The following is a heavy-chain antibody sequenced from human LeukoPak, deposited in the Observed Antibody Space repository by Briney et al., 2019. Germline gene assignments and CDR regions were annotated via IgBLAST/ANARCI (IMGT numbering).Heavy chain of an antibody. CDR3: ARVGYCSSTSCYSEFDY. CDR2: MNPNSGNT. D-gene: IGHD2-2*01. V-gene: IGHV1-8*01. CDR1: GYTFTSYD. J-gene: IGHJ4*02. Sequence: ASVKVSCKASGYTFTSYDINWVRQATGQGLEWMGWMNPNSGNTGYAQKFQGRVTMTRDTSISTAYMELSRLRSDDTAVYYCARVGYCSSTSCYSEFDYWGQGTLVTVSS.